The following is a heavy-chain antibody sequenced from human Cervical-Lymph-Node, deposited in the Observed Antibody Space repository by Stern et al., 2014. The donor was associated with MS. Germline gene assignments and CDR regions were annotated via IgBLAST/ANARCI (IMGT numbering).Heavy chain of an antibody. CDR3: ARVHSGYNWFDY. V-gene: IGHV4-4*02. J-gene: IGHJ4*02. CDR2: IYHSGPT. CDR1: GGSISNTNW. D-gene: IGHD5-12*01. Sequence: QVQLQESGPGLVKPSGTLSLTCAVSGGSISNTNWRGWVRQTPGMGLEWIGKIYHSGPTTFSPSLKSRVTMSLEKSKTQFSLKLKSVTAADTAVYYCARVHSGYNWFDYWGQGTLVTVSS.